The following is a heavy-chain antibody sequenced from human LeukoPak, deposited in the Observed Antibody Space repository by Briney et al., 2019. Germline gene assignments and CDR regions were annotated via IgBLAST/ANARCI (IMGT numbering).Heavy chain of an antibody. CDR1: GGTFSSYV. D-gene: IGHD3-3*01. Sequence: SVKVSCKASGGTFSSYVFSWVRQAPGQGLEWMGGIIPIFGTANYAQNFQGRVTITADGSTSTAYMALSTLRSEDTAVYYCARGPLRFLGGIDYWGQGTLVTVSS. V-gene: IGHV1-69*13. J-gene: IGHJ4*02. CDR2: IIPIFGTA. CDR3: ARGPLRFLGGIDY.